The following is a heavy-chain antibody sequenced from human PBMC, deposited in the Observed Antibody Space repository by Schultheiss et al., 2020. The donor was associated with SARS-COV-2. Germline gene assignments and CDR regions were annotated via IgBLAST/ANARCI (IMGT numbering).Heavy chain of an antibody. CDR1: GGTFSSYT. J-gene: IGHJ4*02. V-gene: IGHV1-69*02. CDR2: IIPILGIA. Sequence: SVKVSCKASGGTFSSYTISWVRQAPGQGLEWMGRIIPILGIANYAQKFQGRVTITADKSTSTAYMELSSLRSEDTAVYYCARVDTVTTHGPYFDYWGQGTLVTVSS. D-gene: IGHD4-11*01. CDR3: ARVDTVTTHGPYFDY.